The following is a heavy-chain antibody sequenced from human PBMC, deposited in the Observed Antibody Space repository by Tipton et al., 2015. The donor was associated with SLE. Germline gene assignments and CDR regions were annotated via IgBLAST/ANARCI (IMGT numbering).Heavy chain of an antibody. Sequence: SLRLSCAASGFTFSSYGMHWVRQAPGKGLEWVAFIRYDGSNKYYADSVKGRFTISRDNSKNTLYLQMNSLRAEDTAVYYCARDSVRGLIITPFDYWGQGTLVTVSS. V-gene: IGHV3-30*02. CDR1: GFTFSSYG. D-gene: IGHD3-10*01. CDR3: ARDSVRGLIITPFDY. CDR2: IRYDGSNK. J-gene: IGHJ4*02.